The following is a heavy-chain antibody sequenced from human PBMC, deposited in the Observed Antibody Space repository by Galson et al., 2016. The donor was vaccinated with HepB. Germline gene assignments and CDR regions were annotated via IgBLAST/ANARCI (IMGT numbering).Heavy chain of an antibody. J-gene: IGHJ6*02. V-gene: IGHV1-2*04. CDR2: INPNSGGT. CDR3: ARSVGCSSPACYPYYYYGMDV. D-gene: IGHD2-2*01. CDR1: GYTFTDYF. Sequence: SVKVSCKASGYTFTDYFIHWVRQAPGQGLEWMGWINPNSGGTKYAQKSQDWVTMTRDTSISTVYMELSRLTSDDTAVYFCARSVGCSSPACYPYYYYGMDVWGQGTTVTVSS.